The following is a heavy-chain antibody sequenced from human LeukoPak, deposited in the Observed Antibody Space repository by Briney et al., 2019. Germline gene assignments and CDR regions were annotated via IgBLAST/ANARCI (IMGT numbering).Heavy chain of an antibody. V-gene: IGHV5-51*01. CDR2: IYPGDSDT. CDR1: GYSFTSYW. Sequence: GESLKISCKGSGYSFTSYWIGWVRQMPRKGLEWMGIIYPGDSDTRYSPSFQCHVTISADKSISTAYLQWSSLKASATAMYYCATVRGHYYYMEVWGKGTTVTISS. J-gene: IGHJ6*03. D-gene: IGHD1-26*01. CDR3: ATVRGHYYYMEV.